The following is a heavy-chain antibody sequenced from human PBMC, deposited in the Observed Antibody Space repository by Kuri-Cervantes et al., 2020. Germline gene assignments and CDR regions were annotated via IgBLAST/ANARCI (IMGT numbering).Heavy chain of an antibody. Sequence: ASVKVSCKASGYTFTGYYIHWVRQAPGQRLEWMGWIKPNSGGTNYAKTFQGWVTMTKDTSISTAYMELSRLRTDAAAVYYCARAYDCSGYYRSWGQGTLVTVSS. J-gene: IGHJ5*02. CDR3: ARAYDCSGYYRS. CDR2: IKPNSGGT. CDR1: GYTFTGYY. D-gene: IGHD3-22*01. V-gene: IGHV1-2*04.